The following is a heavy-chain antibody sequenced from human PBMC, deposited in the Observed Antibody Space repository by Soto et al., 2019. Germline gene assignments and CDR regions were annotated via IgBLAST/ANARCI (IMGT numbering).Heavy chain of an antibody. CDR1: GFTFSSYA. CDR2: ISYDGSNK. CDR3: ARVAGTGTTYYYGMDV. V-gene: IGHV3-30-3*01. J-gene: IGHJ6*02. D-gene: IGHD1-7*01. Sequence: QVQLVESGGGVVQPGRSLRLSCAASGFTFSSYAMHWVRQAPGKGLEWVAVISYDGSNKYYADSVKGRCTISRDNSKNTLYLQMNSLRAEDTAVYYCARVAGTGTTYYYGMDVWGQGTTVTVSS.